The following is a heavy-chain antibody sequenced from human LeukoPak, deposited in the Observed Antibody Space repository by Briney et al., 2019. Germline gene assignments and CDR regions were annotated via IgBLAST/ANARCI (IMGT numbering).Heavy chain of an antibody. CDR1: GYTFTGYY. CDR3: ARVRGYSYGYLLSTFDY. D-gene: IGHD5-18*01. V-gene: IGHV1-2*02. Sequence: GASVKVSCKASGYTFTGYYMHWVRQAPGQGLEWMGWINPNSGGTNYAQKFQGRVTMTRDMSISTAYMELSRLRSDDTAVYYCARVRGYSYGYLLSTFDYWGQGTLVTVSS. J-gene: IGHJ4*02. CDR2: INPNSGGT.